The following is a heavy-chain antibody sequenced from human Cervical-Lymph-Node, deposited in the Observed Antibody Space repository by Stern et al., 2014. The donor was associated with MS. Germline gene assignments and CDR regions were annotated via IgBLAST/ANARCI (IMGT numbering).Heavy chain of an antibody. J-gene: IGHJ6*02. Sequence: QLQLQESGPGLVKPSQTLSLTCTVSGGSISSGGYYWSWIRQHPGKGLEWIGYIYYSGSTYYNPSLKSLVTISVDTSKNQFSVKLSSVTAADTAVYYCARGSSSSVGMDVWGQGTTVTVSS. CDR3: ARGSSSSVGMDV. CDR2: IYYSGST. CDR1: GGSISSGGYY. V-gene: IGHV4-31*01. D-gene: IGHD6-6*01.